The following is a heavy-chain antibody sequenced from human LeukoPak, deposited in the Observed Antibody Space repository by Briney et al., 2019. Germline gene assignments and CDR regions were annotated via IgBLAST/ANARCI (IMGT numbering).Heavy chain of an antibody. CDR3: ARDSRSMIVVGVRGAFDI. CDR2: ISYDGSNK. V-gene: IGHV3-30*04. Sequence: GGSLRLSCAASGFTFSSYAMHWVRQAPGKGLEWVAVISYDGSNKYYADSVKGRFTISRDNAKNSLYLQMNSLRAEDTAVYYCARDSRSMIVVGVRGAFDIWGQGTMVTVSS. J-gene: IGHJ3*02. CDR1: GFTFSSYA. D-gene: IGHD3-22*01.